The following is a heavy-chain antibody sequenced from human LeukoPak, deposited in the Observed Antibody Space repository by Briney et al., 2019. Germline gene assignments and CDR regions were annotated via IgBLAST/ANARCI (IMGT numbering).Heavy chain of an antibody. CDR2: IMPIINTV. Sequence: SSVNVSCKASGGTFSHYAINWVRQAPGPGDEWMGGIMPIINTVEYAQKFQGRVTLTAEPSTSTAYMELSGLHTEDTAMYYCARNGGEQWLVHYLDTWGQGTQVTVSS. V-gene: IGHV1-69*13. D-gene: IGHD6-19*01. CDR1: GGTFSHYA. CDR3: ARNGGEQWLVHYLDT. J-gene: IGHJ4*02.